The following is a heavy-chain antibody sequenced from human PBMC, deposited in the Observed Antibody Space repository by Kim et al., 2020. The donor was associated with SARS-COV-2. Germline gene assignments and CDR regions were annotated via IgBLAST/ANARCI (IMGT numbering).Heavy chain of an antibody. CDR2: ISSSSSTI. CDR3: ARPATSTYYYYGMDV. D-gene: IGHD2-2*01. Sequence: GGSLRLSCAASGFTFSSYSMNWVRQAPGKGLEWVSYISSSSSTIYYADSVKGRFTISRDNAKNSLYLQMNSLRDEDTAVYYCARPATSTYYYYGMDVWGQGTTGTVSS. CDR1: GFTFSSYS. J-gene: IGHJ6*02. V-gene: IGHV3-48*02.